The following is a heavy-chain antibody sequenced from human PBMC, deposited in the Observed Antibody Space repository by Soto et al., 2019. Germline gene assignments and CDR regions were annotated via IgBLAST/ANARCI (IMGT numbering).Heavy chain of an antibody. Sequence: QVQLVESGGGVVQPGRSLRLSCAATGFNFNGHGMHWVRQAPGKGLEGVSFIWYDGSKKYYADSLKGRFTISRDNSRNTLYLEMNSLRVEDTAVYYCAGDDVYYDGSGRNDHYGMDVWGEGTTVTVSS. CDR3: AGDDVYYDGSGRNDHYGMDV. D-gene: IGHD3-10*01. J-gene: IGHJ6*04. CDR2: IWYDGSKK. CDR1: GFNFNGHG. V-gene: IGHV3-33*01.